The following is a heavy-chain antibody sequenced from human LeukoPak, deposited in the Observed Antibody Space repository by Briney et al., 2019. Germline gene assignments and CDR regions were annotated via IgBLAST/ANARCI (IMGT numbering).Heavy chain of an antibody. CDR1: GYTFSSYY. Sequence: ASVKVSCKASGYTFSSYYIHWVRQAPGQGLEWMGIINPSSGSTSYAQKFQGRVTMTSDTSTTTVYMELSSLRSEDTAVYYCARGGLRVMVYRLYYMDVWGKGTTVTVSS. CDR2: INPSSGST. J-gene: IGHJ6*03. D-gene: IGHD2-8*01. V-gene: IGHV1-46*01. CDR3: ARGGLRVMVYRLYYMDV.